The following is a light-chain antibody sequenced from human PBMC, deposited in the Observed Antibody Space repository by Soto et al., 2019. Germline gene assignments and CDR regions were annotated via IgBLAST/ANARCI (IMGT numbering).Light chain of an antibody. CDR3: AAWDDRRRVVV. CDR2: GTN. Sequence: QSVLTQPPSASGTLGQRVTISCSGGRSNIGGYNYVYWFQQYPGTAPKVLVFGTNLRPSGVPDRFSASKSGTSGSLTISGLRFEDEADSYCAAWDDRRRVVVFGGGTKLTVL. CDR1: RSNIGGYNY. J-gene: IGLJ2*01. V-gene: IGLV1-47*02.